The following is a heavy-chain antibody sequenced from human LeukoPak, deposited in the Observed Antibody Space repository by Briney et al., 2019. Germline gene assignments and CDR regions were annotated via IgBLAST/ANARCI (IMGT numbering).Heavy chain of an antibody. CDR3: AREGTGSRAGGYYYGLVY. J-gene: IGHJ4*02. D-gene: IGHD5-18*01. Sequence: GGTLRLSCAASGFSFNNYGMSWVRQAPGKGLEWVSVISGSDDKTYYAESVKGRFTISRDNPKNTLYLQMNSLRAEDTAVHSCAREGTGSRAGGYYYGLVYWGQGTLVTVSS. CDR1: GFSFNNYG. CDR2: ISGSDDKT. V-gene: IGHV3-23*01.